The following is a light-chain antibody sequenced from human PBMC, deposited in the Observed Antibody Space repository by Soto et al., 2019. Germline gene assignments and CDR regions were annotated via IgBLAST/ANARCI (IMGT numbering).Light chain of an antibody. CDR3: QQCNNWPRT. Sequence: EIAITQSPDTLSVSSDERATLSCRASQSGGSNLAWYQQKPGQAPRLLIYGTFIRATGIPARFSGSGSGTEFTLTISSLQSEDFAIYYCQQCNNWPRTFGQGTKVDIK. V-gene: IGKV3-15*01. J-gene: IGKJ1*01. CDR1: QSGGSN. CDR2: GTF.